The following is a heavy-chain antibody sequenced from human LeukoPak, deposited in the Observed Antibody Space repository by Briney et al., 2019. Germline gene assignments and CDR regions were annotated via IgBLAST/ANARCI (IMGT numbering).Heavy chain of an antibody. Sequence: SQTLSLTCTVSGGSISSGNYYWSWIRQPAGKGLEWIGRIYTSGNTNYNPSLKSRVTISVDTSKNQFSLKLSSVTAADTAVYYCARGEPRSGYYYYYYYYMDVWGKGTTVTVSS. D-gene: IGHD3-22*01. CDR2: IYTSGNT. CDR1: GGSISSGNYY. CDR3: ARGEPRSGYYYYYYYYMDV. J-gene: IGHJ6*03. V-gene: IGHV4-61*02.